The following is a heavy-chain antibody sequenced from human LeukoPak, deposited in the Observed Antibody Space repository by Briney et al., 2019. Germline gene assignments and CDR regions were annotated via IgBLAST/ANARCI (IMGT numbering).Heavy chain of an antibody. CDR1: GFTFSGSA. Sequence: PGGSLRLSCAASGFTFSGSAMHWVRQASGKGLEWVGRIRSKANSYATAYAASVKGRFTISRDDSKNTAYLQMNSLKTEDTAVYYCTRRLQLWLPDYGMDVWGQGTTVTVSS. D-gene: IGHD5-18*01. CDR2: IRSKANSYAT. CDR3: TRRLQLWLPDYGMDV. V-gene: IGHV3-73*01. J-gene: IGHJ6*02.